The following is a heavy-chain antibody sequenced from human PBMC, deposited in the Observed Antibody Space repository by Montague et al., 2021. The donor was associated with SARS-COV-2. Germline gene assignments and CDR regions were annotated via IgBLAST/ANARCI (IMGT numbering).Heavy chain of an antibody. CDR2: VYHSGYT. D-gene: IGHD5-12*01. Sequence: SETLSLTCSVSGFSISSGFYWAWIRQSPGKGPEWIGTVYHSGYTHYNPSLKGRVTVSIDTSKNQFSLTVTSVTAADTAVYFCARRGYTGSYYFDYWGQGTLVTVSS. J-gene: IGHJ4*02. V-gene: IGHV4-38-2*01. CDR3: ARRGYTGSYYFDY. CDR1: GFSISSGFY.